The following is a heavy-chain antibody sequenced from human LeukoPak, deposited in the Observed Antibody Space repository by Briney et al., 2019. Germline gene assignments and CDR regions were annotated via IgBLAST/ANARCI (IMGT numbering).Heavy chain of an antibody. D-gene: IGHD3-22*01. J-gene: IGHJ4*02. V-gene: IGHV3-23*01. CDR3: AKDFSRFYYDSSGDY. Sequence: PGGYLRLSCAASGFTFSSYAMSWVRQAPGKGLEWVSAISGSGGSTYYADSVKGRFTISRDNSKNTLYLQMNSLRAEDTAVYYCAKDFSRFYYDSSGDYWGQGTLVTVSS. CDR2: ISGSGGST. CDR1: GFTFSSYA.